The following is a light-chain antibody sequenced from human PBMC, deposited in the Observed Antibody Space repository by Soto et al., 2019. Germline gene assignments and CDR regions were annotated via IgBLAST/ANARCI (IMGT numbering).Light chain of an antibody. CDR2: GAS. V-gene: IGKV3-15*01. Sequence: EIVMTQSPATLSVSPGERATLSCRASQSVTTNLAWFQLKPGQAPRLLIYGASARATGIPARFSGSGSGTVFTLTIISLQSQDFAVYFCQQYNDWPLAFGAGTKVDIX. CDR1: QSVTTN. J-gene: IGKJ4*01. CDR3: QQYNDWPLA.